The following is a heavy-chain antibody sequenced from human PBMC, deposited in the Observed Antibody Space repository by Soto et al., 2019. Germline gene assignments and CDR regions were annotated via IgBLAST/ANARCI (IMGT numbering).Heavy chain of an antibody. J-gene: IGHJ4*02. V-gene: IGHV1-18*01. D-gene: IGHD1-1*01. Sequence: QVHLVQSGAEVKKPGASVKVSWKGSGYAFTTYGITWVRQAPGQGLEWMGWISAHNGNTNYAQKLQDRVTVTRDTSTSTAYMELRSLRSDDTAVYYCARGRYGDYWGQGALVTVSS. CDR1: GYAFTTYG. CDR3: ARGRYGDY. CDR2: ISAHNGNT.